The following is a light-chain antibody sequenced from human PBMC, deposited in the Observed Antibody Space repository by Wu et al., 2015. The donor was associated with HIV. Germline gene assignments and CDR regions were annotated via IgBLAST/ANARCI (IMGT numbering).Light chain of an antibody. CDR1: QSISSY. CDR3: QQYYTYPQIT. CDR2: DAS. J-gene: IGKJ5*01. Sequence: VSITCRASQSISSYLAWYQQKPGKAPKLLMSDASTLQSGVPSRFNGSRSGTDFTLTISCLQSEDFATYYCQQYYTYPQITFGQGTRLQIK. V-gene: IGKV1-8*01.